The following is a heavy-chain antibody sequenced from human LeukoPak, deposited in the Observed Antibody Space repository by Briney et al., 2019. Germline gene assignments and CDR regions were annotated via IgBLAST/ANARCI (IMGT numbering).Heavy chain of an antibody. Sequence: PGGSLRLSCAASGFTFSSYWVSWVRQAPGKGLEWVANIKQDGSEKFYVDSVKGRFTISRDNAKNSLYLQMNSLRAEDTAVYYCARDWGSSWYLTYFDYWGQGTLVTVSS. CDR2: IKQDGSEK. J-gene: IGHJ4*02. V-gene: IGHV3-7*01. CDR1: GFTFSSYW. D-gene: IGHD6-13*01. CDR3: ARDWGSSWYLTYFDY.